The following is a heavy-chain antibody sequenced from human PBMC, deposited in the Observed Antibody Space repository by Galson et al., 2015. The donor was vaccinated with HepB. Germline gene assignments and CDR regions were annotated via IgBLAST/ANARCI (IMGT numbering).Heavy chain of an antibody. J-gene: IGHJ4*02. V-gene: IGHV5-51*01. CDR3: ARHAPLEGTNGFDS. CDR1: GYSFTNYW. CDR2: IFPGDSDT. Sequence: SGAEVKKPGESLKISCKGSGYSFTNYWIGWVRQMPGKGLEWMGIIFPGDSDTRYSPSFQGQVTISADKSITTAYLQWSSLKASDTAIHYCARHAPLEGTNGFDSWGQGTLVTVSS. D-gene: IGHD2-8*01.